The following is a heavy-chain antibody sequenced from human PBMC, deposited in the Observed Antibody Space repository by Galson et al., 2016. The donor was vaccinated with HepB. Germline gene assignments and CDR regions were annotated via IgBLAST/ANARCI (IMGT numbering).Heavy chain of an antibody. Sequence: SVKLSCEASGYTVTSYYMHWVRQAPGQGLEWVGIINPSGGSTNYAHNVQGRVTMTRETSTSTVYMELSSLRSEDSAMYYCASEVATSIGVFGYWGQGTLVTVSS. CDR2: INPSGGST. CDR3: ASEVATSIGVFGY. D-gene: IGHD1-26*01. V-gene: IGHV1-46*01. J-gene: IGHJ4*02. CDR1: GYTVTSYY.